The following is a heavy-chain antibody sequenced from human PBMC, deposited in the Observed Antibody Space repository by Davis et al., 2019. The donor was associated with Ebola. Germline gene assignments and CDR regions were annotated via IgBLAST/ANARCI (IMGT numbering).Heavy chain of an antibody. CDR2: INTVTGNP. CDR1: GYTFSNYA. Sequence: ASVTVSCKASGYTFSNYAMNWVRQASGQGLEWMGWINTVTGNPTYAPGFTGRFVFSLDTSVSTGYLQISSLKAEDTAVYYCARATYCSGGSCYSAHWGQGTLVTVSS. D-gene: IGHD2-15*01. V-gene: IGHV7-4-1*02. J-gene: IGHJ4*02. CDR3: ARATYCSGGSCYSAH.